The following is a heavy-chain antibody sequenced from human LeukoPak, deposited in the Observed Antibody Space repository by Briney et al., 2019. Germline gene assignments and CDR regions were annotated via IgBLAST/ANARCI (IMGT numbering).Heavy chain of an antibody. D-gene: IGHD4-17*01. CDR3: ARVNGDYVRYYYYYMDV. V-gene: IGHV4-59*01. Sequence: SETLSLTCTVSGGSISSYYWSWIRQPPGKGLEWIGYIYYSGSTNYNPSRKSRVTISVDTSKNQFSLKLSSVTAADTAVYYCARVNGDYVRYYYYYMDVWGKGTTVTVSS. CDR1: GGSISSYY. J-gene: IGHJ6*03. CDR2: IYYSGST.